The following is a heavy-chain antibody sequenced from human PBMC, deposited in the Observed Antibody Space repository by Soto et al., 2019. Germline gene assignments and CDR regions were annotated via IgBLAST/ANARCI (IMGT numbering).Heavy chain of an antibody. CDR3: TRREYSKYGLDV. J-gene: IGHJ6*02. CDR2: IRSKTNNYAT. V-gene: IGHV3-73*02. D-gene: IGHD6-6*01. CDR1: GFTLSDSA. Sequence: EVQLVESGGGLVQPGGSLKLSCAASGFTLSDSAMHWVRQASGKGLEWVGRIRSKTNNYATAYAASVKGRFTISRDDSENTAYLHMNSLETEDTAVYYCTRREYSKYGLDVWGQGITVTVSS.